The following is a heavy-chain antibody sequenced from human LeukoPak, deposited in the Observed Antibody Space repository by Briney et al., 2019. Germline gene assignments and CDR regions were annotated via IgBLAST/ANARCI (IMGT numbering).Heavy chain of an antibody. J-gene: IGHJ4*02. D-gene: IGHD3-22*01. CDR2: IYYSGST. Sequence: SETLSLTCTVSGGSISSHYWSWIRQPPGKGLEWIGYIYYSGSTNYNPSLKSRVTISVDTSKNQFSLKLSSVTATDTAVYYCARVGGYYDSSGYFDYWGQGTLVTVSS. V-gene: IGHV4-59*11. CDR3: ARVGGYYDSSGYFDY. CDR1: GGSISSHY.